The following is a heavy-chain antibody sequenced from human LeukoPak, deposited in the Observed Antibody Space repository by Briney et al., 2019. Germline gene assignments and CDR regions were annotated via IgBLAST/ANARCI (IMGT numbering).Heavy chain of an antibody. CDR1: GGSFSGYY. D-gene: IGHD3-3*01. J-gene: IGHJ4*02. V-gene: IGHV4-34*01. Sequence: SETLSLTCAVYGGSFSGYYWSWIRQPPGKGLEWIGEINHSGSTNYNPSLKSRVTISVDTSKNQFSLKLSSVTAADTAVYYCARVPIFGVVVVPFDYWGQGTLVTVSS. CDR2: INHSGST. CDR3: ARVPIFGVVVVPFDY.